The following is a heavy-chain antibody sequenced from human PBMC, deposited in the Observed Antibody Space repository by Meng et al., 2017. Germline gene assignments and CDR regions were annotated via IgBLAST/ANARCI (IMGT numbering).Heavy chain of an antibody. Sequence: SGPTLVKPTQTLTLTCTFSGFSLSTSGMCVSWIRQPPGKALEWLALIDWDDDKYYSTSLKTRLTISKDTSKNQVVLTVTNMDPVDTATYYCARIPYSNYYYYGMDVWGQGTTVTVSS. CDR3: ARIPYSNYYYYGMDV. V-gene: IGHV2-70*01. D-gene: IGHD4-11*01. CDR1: GFSLSTSGMC. CDR2: IDWDDDK. J-gene: IGHJ6*02.